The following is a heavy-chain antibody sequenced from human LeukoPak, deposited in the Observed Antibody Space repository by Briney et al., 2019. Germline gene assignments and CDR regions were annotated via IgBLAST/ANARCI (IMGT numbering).Heavy chain of an antibody. CDR1: GFTFGSYS. D-gene: IGHD6-19*01. V-gene: IGHV3-48*02. J-gene: IGHJ1*01. CDR3: ARAARQWLVQDYFQQ. Sequence: TGGSLRLPCAASGFTFGSYSMNWVRQAPGKGLEWVSYISYSSNTIYYGDSVKGRFTISRDNAKNSLYLQMNSLRDEDTAVYYCARAARQWLVQDYFQQWGQGTLVTFSS. CDR2: ISYSSNTI.